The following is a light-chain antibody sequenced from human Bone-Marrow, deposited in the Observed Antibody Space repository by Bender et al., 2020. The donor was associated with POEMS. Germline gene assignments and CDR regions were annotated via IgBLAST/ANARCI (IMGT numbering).Light chain of an antibody. V-gene: IGLV1-40*01. CDR3: QSYDISLSGWV. J-gene: IGLJ3*02. CDR2: NNE. Sequence: QSVLTQPPSVSGAPGQTVTISCTGTSSNMGAGYGVNWYQQLPGTAPKLLIYNNENRPSGVRDRISGSKSGTSASLAITWLQAEDEADYYCQSYDISLSGWVFGGGTRLTAL. CDR1: SSNMGAGYG.